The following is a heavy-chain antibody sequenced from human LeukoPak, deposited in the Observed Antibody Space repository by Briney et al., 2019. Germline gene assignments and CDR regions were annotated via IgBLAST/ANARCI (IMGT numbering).Heavy chain of an antibody. J-gene: IGHJ4*02. CDR2: IRSKAYGGTT. Sequence: SLRLSCTASGFTFGDYAMSWVRQAPGKGLEWVGFIRSKAYGGTTEYAASVKGRFTISRDDSKSIAYLQMNSLKTEDTAVYYCTRGEWELPVDYWGQGTLVTVSS. CDR1: GFTFGDYA. D-gene: IGHD1-26*01. CDR3: TRGEWELPVDY. V-gene: IGHV3-49*04.